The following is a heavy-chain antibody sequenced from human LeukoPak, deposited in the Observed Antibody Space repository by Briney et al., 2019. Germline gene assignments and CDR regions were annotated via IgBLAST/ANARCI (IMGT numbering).Heavy chain of an antibody. CDR1: GGSISSYY. Sequence: PSETLSLTCTVSGGSISSYYWSWIRQPPGKGLEWIGYIYYSGSTNYNPSLKSRATISVDTSKNQFSLKLSSVTAADTAVYYCARGGRYCSGGSCLDYWGQGTLVTVST. D-gene: IGHD2-15*01. CDR3: ARGGRYCSGGSCLDY. J-gene: IGHJ4*02. CDR2: IYYSGST. V-gene: IGHV4-59*01.